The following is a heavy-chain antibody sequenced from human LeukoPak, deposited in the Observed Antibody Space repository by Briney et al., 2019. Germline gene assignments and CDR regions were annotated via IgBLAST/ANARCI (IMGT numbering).Heavy chain of an antibody. CDR1: GFNFGDHA. J-gene: IGHJ4*02. V-gene: IGHV3-49*03. CDR3: ARGGSHGRHVDY. Sequence: GGSPRLSCAVSGFNFGDHALSWFRQAPGKGLEWIGFVRSRHHLGTTDYAASLRGGFTISRDDSKNIAYLQMYSLKTDDTAVYYCARGGSHGRHVDYWGQGTLVVVSS. D-gene: IGHD1-26*01. CDR2: VRSRHHLGTT.